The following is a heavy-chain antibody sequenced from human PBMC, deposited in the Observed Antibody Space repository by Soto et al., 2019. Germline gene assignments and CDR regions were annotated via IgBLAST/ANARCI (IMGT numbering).Heavy chain of an antibody. J-gene: IGHJ5*02. Sequence: SEALALTRAGFGGSFGDYYRGWARQPPGKGLALIGDINPSGSTNYNPSLKGRVTLSIDTSNNQYSLQLNSVPAAYTAVYFCVGGKTYRRPGPFRRYVLDVWGQGTLVTVSS. CDR3: VGGKTYRRPGPFRRYVLDV. D-gene: IGHD2-2*01. CDR2: INPSGST. CDR1: GGSFGDYY. V-gene: IGHV4-34*01.